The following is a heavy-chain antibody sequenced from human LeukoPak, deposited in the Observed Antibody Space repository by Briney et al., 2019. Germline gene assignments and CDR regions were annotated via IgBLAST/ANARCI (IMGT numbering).Heavy chain of an antibody. D-gene: IGHD6-13*01. Sequence: GGSLRLSCAASGFTCDDYGMSWVRQAPGKGLEWVSGINWNGGSTGYADSVKGRFTISRDNAKNSLYLQMNSLRAEDTALYYCARDHSSSWPDAFDIWGQGTMVTVSS. J-gene: IGHJ3*02. V-gene: IGHV3-20*04. CDR2: INWNGGST. CDR3: ARDHSSSWPDAFDI. CDR1: GFTCDDYG.